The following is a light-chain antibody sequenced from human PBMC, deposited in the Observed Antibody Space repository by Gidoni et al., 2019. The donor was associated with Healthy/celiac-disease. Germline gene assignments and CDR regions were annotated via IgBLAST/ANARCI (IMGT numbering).Light chain of an antibody. CDR2: EVS. CDR1: SSDVGGYNY. CDR3: SSYTSSSTPVV. Sequence: QSALTQPASVSGSPGQSITISCTGTSSDVGGYNYVSWYQQHPGKAPKLMIYEVSNRPSGVSNRFSGSKSGNTASLTISGLQAEDEADYYCSSYTSSSTPVVFGGGTKLXV. J-gene: IGLJ2*01. V-gene: IGLV2-14*01.